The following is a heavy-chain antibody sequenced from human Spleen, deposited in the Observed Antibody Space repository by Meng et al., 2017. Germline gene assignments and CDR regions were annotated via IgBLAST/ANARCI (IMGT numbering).Heavy chain of an antibody. D-gene: IGHD6-25*01. J-gene: IGHJ4*02. CDR3: ARDEDISAAGKLFGDY. CDR1: GYNFPDYY. CDR2: INPQSGDT. V-gene: IGHV1-2*06. Sequence: QGQLGQSGVEVKKPGASGKVPCKPSGYNFPDYYIHWVRRAPGQGLEWMGRINPQSGDTHYAQKFQARVTMTGDTSISTAYMELSGLRSDDTAMYYCARDEDISAAGKLFGDYWGQGTLVTVSS.